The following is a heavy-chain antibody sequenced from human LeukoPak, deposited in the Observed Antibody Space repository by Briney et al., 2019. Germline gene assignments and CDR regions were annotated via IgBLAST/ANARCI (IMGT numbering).Heavy chain of an antibody. CDR3: ARDHRPEIQYYYMDV. J-gene: IGHJ6*03. CDR1: GFDFSIHA. D-gene: IGHD1-14*01. Sequence: GGSLRLSCEASGFDFSIHAMSWVRQAPGKGLEWVAALLYDGNTKHYADSVKGRFTISRDISKNTFYLQMNSLTAEDTAVYYCARDHRPEIQYYYMDVWGKGTTVAVSS. CDR2: LLYDGNTK. V-gene: IGHV3-33*08.